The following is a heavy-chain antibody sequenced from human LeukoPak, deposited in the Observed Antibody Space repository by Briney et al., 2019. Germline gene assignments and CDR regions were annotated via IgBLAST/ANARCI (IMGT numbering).Heavy chain of an antibody. CDR3: ARESTTVTTGASGFDY. D-gene: IGHD4-17*01. V-gene: IGHV4-59*01. J-gene: IGHJ4*02. CDR1: GGSISSYY. CDR2: IYYSGST. Sequence: PSETLSLTCTVSGGSISSYYWTWIRQPPGKGLEWIGYIYYSGSTNYNPSLKSRVTISVDTSKNQFSLSLTSVTAADTAVYYCARESTTVTTGASGFDYWGQGTLVTVSS.